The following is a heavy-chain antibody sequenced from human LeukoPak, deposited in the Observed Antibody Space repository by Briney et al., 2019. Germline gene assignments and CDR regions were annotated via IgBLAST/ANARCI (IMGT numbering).Heavy chain of an antibody. Sequence: GGSLRLSCAASGFTFSSYWMSWVRQAPGKGLEWVANINKDGGEKYYVDSVKGRFAISRDNAKNSLYLQMNSLRADDTAVYYCVKDSPPRYSGSPPAYWGQGTLVTVSS. CDR3: VKDSPPRYSGSPPAY. CDR2: INKDGGEK. D-gene: IGHD1-26*01. CDR1: GFTFSSYW. V-gene: IGHV3-7*03. J-gene: IGHJ4*02.